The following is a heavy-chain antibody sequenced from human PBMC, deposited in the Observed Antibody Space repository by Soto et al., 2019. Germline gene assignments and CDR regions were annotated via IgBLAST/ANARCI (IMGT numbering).Heavy chain of an antibody. CDR1: GFTFSSYG. J-gene: IGHJ6*02. CDR3: ARDRVYYYYGMDV. V-gene: IGHV3-33*01. Sequence: QVQLVESGGGVVQPGRSLRLSCAASGFTFSSYGMHWVRQAPGKGLEWVAVIWYDGSNKYYADSVKGRFTISRDNYKNTLYLQMNSLRAEDTAVYYCARDRVYYYYGMDVWGQGTTVTVSS. CDR2: IWYDGSNK.